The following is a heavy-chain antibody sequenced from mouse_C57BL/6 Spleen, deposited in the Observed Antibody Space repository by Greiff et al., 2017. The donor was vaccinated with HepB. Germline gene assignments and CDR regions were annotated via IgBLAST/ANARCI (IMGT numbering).Heavy chain of an antibody. CDR3: ARSRYYDSSGYFDV. CDR2: IYPGDGDT. CDR1: GYAFSSYW. D-gene: IGHD1-1*01. Sequence: QVQLKQSGPELVKPGASVKISCKASGYAFSSYWMNWVKQRPGKGLEWIGRIYPGDGDTNYNGKFKGKATLTADKSSSTAYMQLSSLPSEDSAVYFCARSRYYDSSGYFDVWGTGTTVTVSS. J-gene: IGHJ1*03. V-gene: IGHV1-82*01.